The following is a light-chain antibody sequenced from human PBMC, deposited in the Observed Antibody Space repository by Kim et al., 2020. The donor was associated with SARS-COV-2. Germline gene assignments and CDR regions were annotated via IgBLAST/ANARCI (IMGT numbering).Light chain of an antibody. CDR3: QQYGSIPRT. CDR1: QSVISNY. Sequence: PREGAALSCRASQSVISNYLAWYQQKPGQAPRLLIYITSTRASGIPDRFSGSGSGTDFTLTISKLEPEDFAVYYCQQYGSIPRTFGQGTRLEIK. V-gene: IGKV3-20*01. CDR2: ITS. J-gene: IGKJ5*01.